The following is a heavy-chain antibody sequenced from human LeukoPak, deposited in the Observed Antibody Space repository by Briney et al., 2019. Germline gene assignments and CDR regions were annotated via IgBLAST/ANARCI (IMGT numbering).Heavy chain of an antibody. V-gene: IGHV4-38-2*02. CDR3: ARDDYYGSGSYSIRPPKNYYYYGMDV. D-gene: IGHD3-10*01. CDR1: GYSISSGYY. Sequence: PSETLSLTCTVSGYSISSGYYWGWIRQPPGKGLEWIGSIYHSGSTYYNPSLKSRVTISVDTSKNQFSLKLSSVTAADTAVYYCARDDYYGSGSYSIRPPKNYYYYGMDVWGQGTTVTVSS. CDR2: IYHSGST. J-gene: IGHJ6*02.